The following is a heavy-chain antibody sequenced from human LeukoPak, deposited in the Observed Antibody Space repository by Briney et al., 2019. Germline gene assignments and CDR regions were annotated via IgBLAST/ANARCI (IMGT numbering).Heavy chain of an antibody. D-gene: IGHD7-27*01. CDR1: GGSISSRSYY. CDR2: IYYSGSP. Sequence: SETLSLTCTVSGGSISSRSYYWDWIRQPPGKGLEWIGSIYYSGSPYYNPSLKSRVSMSVDTSKNQFSLKLRSVTAADTAVYYCARHSTGSNWFDPWGQGTLVTVSS. V-gene: IGHV4-39*01. J-gene: IGHJ5*02. CDR3: ARHSTGSNWFDP.